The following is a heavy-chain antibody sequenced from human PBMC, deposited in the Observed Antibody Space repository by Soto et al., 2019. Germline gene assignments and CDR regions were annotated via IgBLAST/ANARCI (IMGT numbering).Heavy chain of an antibody. Sequence: VQLLESGGGFIQPGGSLRLSCVASGFTFSSYAMNWVRQGPGTGLEWVAVIDSDDGKTYDANAVKGRFSISRDNSKNTLSLQMNSLRVEDTATYYCVKAGYTSGLLWGQGTLVTV. CDR1: GFTFSSYA. CDR2: IDSDDGKT. D-gene: IGHD6-25*01. J-gene: IGHJ4*02. V-gene: IGHV3-23*01. CDR3: VKAGYTSGLL.